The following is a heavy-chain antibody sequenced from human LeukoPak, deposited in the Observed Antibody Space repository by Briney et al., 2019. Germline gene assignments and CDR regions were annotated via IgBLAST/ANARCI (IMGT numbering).Heavy chain of an antibody. CDR2: INGCGEST. J-gene: IGHJ4*02. CDR1: GFTFSSYA. Sequence: GWSLRLSCAASGFTFSSYAMSWVRQAPGKGLEWVSGINGCGESTYFADSVKGRFTISRDNSKNTLYLQMNSLRAEDSAVYYCAKAGGGGYADRIDYWGQGTLATVSA. V-gene: IGHV3-23*01. D-gene: IGHD5-12*01. CDR3: AKAGGGGYADRIDY.